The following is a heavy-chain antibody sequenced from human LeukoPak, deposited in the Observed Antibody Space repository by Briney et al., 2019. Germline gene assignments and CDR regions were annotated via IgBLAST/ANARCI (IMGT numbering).Heavy chain of an antibody. J-gene: IGHJ5*02. CDR1: GYTFTGYY. Sequence: RASVKVSCKASGYTFTGYYMHWVRQAPGQGLEWMGWINPNSGGTNYAQKFQGRVTMTRDTSISTAYMELSRLRSDDTAVYYCARGTRGAIVGATKPMFFDPWGQGTLVTVSS. CDR3: ARGTRGAIVGATKPMFFDP. V-gene: IGHV1-2*02. D-gene: IGHD1-26*01. CDR2: INPNSGGT.